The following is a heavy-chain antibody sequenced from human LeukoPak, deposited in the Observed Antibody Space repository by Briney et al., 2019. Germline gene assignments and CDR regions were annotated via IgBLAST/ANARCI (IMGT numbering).Heavy chain of an antibody. CDR1: GGSISSGDYY. Sequence: PSETLSLTCTVSGGSISSGDYYWSWIRQPPGKGLEWIGYIYYSGSTYYNPSLKSRVTISVDTSKNQFSLKLSSVTAADTAVYYCARNVDMREFDYWGQGTLVTVSS. CDR2: IYYSGST. J-gene: IGHJ4*02. V-gene: IGHV4-30-4*01. CDR3: ARNVDMREFDY. D-gene: IGHD5-12*01.